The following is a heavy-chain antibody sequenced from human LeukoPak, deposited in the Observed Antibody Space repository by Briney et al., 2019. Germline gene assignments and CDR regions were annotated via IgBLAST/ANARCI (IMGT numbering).Heavy chain of an antibody. CDR3: TRGFTDGGWYYFDY. J-gene: IGHJ4*02. V-gene: IGHV1-8*01. Sequence: ASVKVSCKASGYIFTRYDINWVRQATGRGLEWMGWMNPDSGNTDYAQKFQGRVTMTRDTSITTAYMELSSLRSEDTAVYYCTRGFTDGGWYYFDYWGQGTLVTASA. D-gene: IGHD2-8*02. CDR1: GYIFTRYD. CDR2: MNPDSGNT.